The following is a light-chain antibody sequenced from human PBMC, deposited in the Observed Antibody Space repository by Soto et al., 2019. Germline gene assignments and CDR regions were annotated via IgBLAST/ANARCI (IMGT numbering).Light chain of an antibody. V-gene: IGKV3-20*01. CDR2: GAS. Sequence: EIVLTQSPCTLSLSPGERATLSCRASQSVSSSYLAWYHQKPGQAPRLLIYGASSRATGIPDRFSVSGSGTDFTLTISRLEPEDLAVYYCQQDGSSPWTFGQGTKLEIK. J-gene: IGKJ2*01. CDR1: QSVSSSY. CDR3: QQDGSSPWT.